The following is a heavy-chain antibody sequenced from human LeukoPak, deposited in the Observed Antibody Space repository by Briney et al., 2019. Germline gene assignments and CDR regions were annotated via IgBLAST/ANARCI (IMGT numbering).Heavy chain of an antibody. Sequence: GGSLRLSCAASGFTFSDHYMDWVPQAPGKGLEWVGRIRNKANSYTTEYAASVKGRFTISRDDSKNSLYLQMNSLKCEDTAVYYCAREWDSGSYYLGYFDYWGQGTLVTVSS. CDR3: AREWDSGSYYLGYFDY. CDR2: IRNKANSYTT. V-gene: IGHV3-72*01. J-gene: IGHJ4*02. D-gene: IGHD1-26*01. CDR1: GFTFSDHY.